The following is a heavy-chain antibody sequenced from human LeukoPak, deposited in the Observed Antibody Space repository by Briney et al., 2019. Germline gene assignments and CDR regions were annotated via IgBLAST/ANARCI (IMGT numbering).Heavy chain of an antibody. V-gene: IGHV3-33*01. Sequence: SGGSLRLSCAASGLGFSTYDMHWVRQAPGKGLDWVAVIWFDGSNKYYADSVKGRFTISRDNSKNTLYLQMNSLRAEDAAVYYCARGSGWFPFDYWGQGTLVTVSS. J-gene: IGHJ4*02. CDR1: GLGFSTYD. CDR3: ARGSGWFPFDY. D-gene: IGHD6-13*01. CDR2: IWFDGSNK.